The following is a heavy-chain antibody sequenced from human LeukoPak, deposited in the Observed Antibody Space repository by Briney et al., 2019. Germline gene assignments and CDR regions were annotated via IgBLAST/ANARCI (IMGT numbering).Heavy chain of an antibody. CDR1: GFTFSNYG. V-gene: IGHV3-23*01. CDR2: ISGSGANT. Sequence: GGSLRLSCAASGFTFSNYGMSWVRQAPGQGLEWVSVISGSGANTYYADSVKGRFTISRDNSKNTLYLQVNSLRAEDTAVYYCARGRGSWYGVYFDYWGQGTLVTVSS. CDR3: ARGRGSWYGVYFDY. D-gene: IGHD6-13*01. J-gene: IGHJ4*02.